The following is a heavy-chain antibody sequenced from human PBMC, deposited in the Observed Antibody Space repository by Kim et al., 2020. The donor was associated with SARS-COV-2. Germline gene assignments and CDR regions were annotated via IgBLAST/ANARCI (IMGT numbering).Heavy chain of an antibody. V-gene: IGHV3-30-3*01. CDR1: GFTFSNYC. D-gene: IGHD6-19*01. CDR2: IKYDGTNK. J-gene: IGHJ6*01. Sequence: GGSLRLSCAASGFTFSNYCLNWVRQAPGKGLEWVGVIKYDGTNKYKAYAVTGRCIFTSDNDKDKIYLYMNMMTMETTGCYCYGGASEQWVSCGYYY. CDR3: GGASEQWVSCGYYY.